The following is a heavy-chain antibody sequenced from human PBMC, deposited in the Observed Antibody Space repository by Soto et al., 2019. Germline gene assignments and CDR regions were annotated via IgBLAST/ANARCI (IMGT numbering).Heavy chain of an antibody. CDR3: ARVRYSSSHNWFDP. CDR1: GYTFTSYD. CDR2: MNTNSGNT. Sequence: QVQLVQSGAEVKKPGASVEVSCKASGYTFTSYDINWVRQATGQGLEWMGWMNTNSGNTGYAQKFRGRVTMTRNTSISTAYMELGSLRSEDTAVYYCARVRYSSSHNWFDPWGQGTLVTVSS. V-gene: IGHV1-8*01. J-gene: IGHJ5*02. D-gene: IGHD6-6*01.